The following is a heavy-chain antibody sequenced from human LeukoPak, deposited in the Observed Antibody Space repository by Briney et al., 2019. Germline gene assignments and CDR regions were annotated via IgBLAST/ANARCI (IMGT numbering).Heavy chain of an antibody. CDR1: GFSFNNYW. CDR3: AKDPGDYYYYMDV. CDR2: IKQDGSDK. J-gene: IGHJ6*03. D-gene: IGHD3-10*01. V-gene: IGHV3-7*01. Sequence: PGGSLRLSCAASGFSFNNYWMHWVRQAPGKGLEWVANIKQDGSDKYYVDSVKGRFTISRDNSKNTLYLQMNSLRAEDTAVYYCAKDPGDYYYYMDVWGKGTTVTVSS.